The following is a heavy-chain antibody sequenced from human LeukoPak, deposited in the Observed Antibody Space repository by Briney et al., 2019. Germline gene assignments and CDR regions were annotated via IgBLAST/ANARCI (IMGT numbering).Heavy chain of an antibody. CDR2: ISWDGGST. J-gene: IGHJ6*04. CDR3: AKDMPSAAAGTDYYGMDV. V-gene: IGHV3-43D*04. CDR1: GFTFDDYA. D-gene: IGHD6-13*01. Sequence: PGGSLRLSCAASGFTFDDYAMHWVRQAPGKGLEWVSLISWDGGSTYYADSVKGRFTISRDNSKNSLYLQMNSLRAEDTALYYCAKDMPSAAAGTDYYGMDVWDKGTTVTVSS.